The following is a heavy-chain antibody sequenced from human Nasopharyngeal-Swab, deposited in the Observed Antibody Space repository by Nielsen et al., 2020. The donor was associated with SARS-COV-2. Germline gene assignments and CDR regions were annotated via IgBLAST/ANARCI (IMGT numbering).Heavy chain of an antibody. D-gene: IGHD5-18*01. CDR1: GYTFTSYG. CDR3: ARTWIQLWPTGN. V-gene: IGHV1-18*01. J-gene: IGHJ4*02. Sequence: ASVKVSCKASGYTFTSYGISWVRQAPGQGLEWMGWISAYNGNTNYAQKLQGRVTMTTDTSTSTAYMELRSLRSDDTAAYYCARTWIQLWPTGNWGQGTLVTVSS. CDR2: ISAYNGNT.